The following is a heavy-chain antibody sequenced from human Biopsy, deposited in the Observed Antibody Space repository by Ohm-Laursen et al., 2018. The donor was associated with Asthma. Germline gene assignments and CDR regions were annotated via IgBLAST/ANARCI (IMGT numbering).Heavy chain of an antibody. D-gene: IGHD6-6*01. CDR1: GDAMSTSGSY. J-gene: IGHJ2*01. Sequence: GTLSLTCIVSGDAMSTSGSYWSWIRQSPGKGLEWIGGIYYSGRTYYNPSLESRVTISADTSKNHFSLKVTSVTAADTAVYYCARVVSSSSYWYFDLWGRGDLVTVSS. V-gene: IGHV4-39*02. CDR2: IYYSGRT. CDR3: ARVVSSSSYWYFDL.